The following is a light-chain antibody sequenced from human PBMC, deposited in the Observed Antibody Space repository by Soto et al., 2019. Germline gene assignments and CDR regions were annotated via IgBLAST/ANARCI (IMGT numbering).Light chain of an antibody. V-gene: IGLV1-40*01. J-gene: IGLJ2*01. CDR3: QSYDSSLSASV. CDR2: DNS. Sequence: QSVVTQPPSVSGAPGQRVTISCTGSSSNIGSLYDVHWYQQLPGTAPKLLIYDNSNRPSGVPDRFSGSKSGTSASLAITGLQAEDEADYYCQSYDSSLSASVFGGRTKVTVL. CDR1: SSNIGSLYD.